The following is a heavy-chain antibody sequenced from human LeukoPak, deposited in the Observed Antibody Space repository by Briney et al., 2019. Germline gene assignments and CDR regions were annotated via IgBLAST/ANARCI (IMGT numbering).Heavy chain of an antibody. V-gene: IGHV3-48*03. CDR1: GFTFSSYE. D-gene: IGHD3-10*02. CDR3: AELGITMIGGV. CDR2: ISSSGSTI. Sequence: GGSLRLSCAASGFTFSSYETNWVRQAPGKGLEWVSYISSSGSTIYYADSVKGRFTISRDNAKNSLYLQMNSLRAEGTAVYYCAELGITMIGGVWGKGTTVTISS. J-gene: IGHJ6*04.